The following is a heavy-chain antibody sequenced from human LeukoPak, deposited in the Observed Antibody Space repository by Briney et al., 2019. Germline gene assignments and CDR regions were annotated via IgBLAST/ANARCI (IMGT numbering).Heavy chain of an antibody. V-gene: IGHV7-4-1*02. CDR1: GYTFTSYA. D-gene: IGHD2-2*01. J-gene: IGHJ3*01. CDR3: ARALYDIVVVPAALKT. CDR2: INTNTGNP. Sequence: GASVKVSCKASGYTFTSYAMNWVRQAPGQGLEWMGWINTNTGNPTYAQGFTGRFVFSLDTSVSTAYLQISSLKAEDTAVYFCARALYDIVVVPAALKTWGQGTMVTVSS.